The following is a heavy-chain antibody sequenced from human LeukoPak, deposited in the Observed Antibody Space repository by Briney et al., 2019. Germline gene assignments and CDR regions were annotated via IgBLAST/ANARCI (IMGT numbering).Heavy chain of an antibody. V-gene: IGHV4-59*01. CDR2: IYYSGST. J-gene: IGHJ5*02. Sequence: SATLSLTCTGSCGFIDSYYWNLIRQPPGTGLEWIGYIYYSGSTNYIPSLKSRVTISVDTSKNQFSLKLSSVTAADTAVYYCARGDSSGSNPWGQGTLVTVSS. D-gene: IGHD3-22*01. CDR1: CGFIDSYY. CDR3: ARGDSSGSNP.